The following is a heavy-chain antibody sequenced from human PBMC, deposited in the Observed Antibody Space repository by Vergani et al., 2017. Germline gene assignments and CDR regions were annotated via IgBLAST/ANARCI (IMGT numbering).Heavy chain of an antibody. V-gene: IGHV4-59*01. CDR3: ARVDSSGWIDY. J-gene: IGHJ4*02. CDR2: IYYSGST. D-gene: IGHD6-19*01. CDR1: GCSISSYY. Sequence: QVQLQESGPGLVKPSETLSLTCTVSGCSISSYYWSWIRQPPGKGLEWIGYIYYSGSTNYNPSLKSRVTISVDTSKNQFSLKLSSVTAADTAVYYCARVDSSGWIDYWGQGTLVTVSS.